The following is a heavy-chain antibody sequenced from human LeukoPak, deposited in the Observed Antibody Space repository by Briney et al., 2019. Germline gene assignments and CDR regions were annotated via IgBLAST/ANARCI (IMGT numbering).Heavy chain of an antibody. CDR1: GFTFSNYD. D-gene: IGHD2-15*01. V-gene: IGHV3-21*04. Sequence: GGSLRLSCVASGFTFSNYDMNWVRQAPGKGLEWVSFISSSSSYIYYADSVKGRFTISRDNSKNTLYLQMNSLRAEDTAVYYCARERCSGGSCYLDYWGQGTLVTVSS. CDR2: ISSSSSYI. CDR3: ARERCSGGSCYLDY. J-gene: IGHJ4*02.